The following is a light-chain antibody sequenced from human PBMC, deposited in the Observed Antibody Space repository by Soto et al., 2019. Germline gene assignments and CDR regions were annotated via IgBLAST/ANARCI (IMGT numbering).Light chain of an antibody. V-gene: IGLV1-40*01. CDR3: QAYDYSLTASV. CDR1: SSNLGAGYD. J-gene: IGLJ3*02. CDR2: GNR. Sequence: QSVLTQPPSVSWAPGQRVTIPCTVNSSNLGAGYDVHWYQQLPGTAPKLVIYGNRNRPSGVPERFSGSKSGTSASLAITGLQAEDEGDYYCQAYDYSLTASVFGGGTKVTVL.